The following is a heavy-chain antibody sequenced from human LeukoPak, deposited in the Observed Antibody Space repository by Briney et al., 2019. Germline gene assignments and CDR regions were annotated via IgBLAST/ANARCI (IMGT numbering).Heavy chain of an antibody. CDR1: GFTFSSYA. Sequence: PGGSLRLSCAASGFTFSSYAMSWVRQAPGKGLEWVSSISGSGNRTYYADSVKGRFTISRDNSKNTLYLQMNSLRAEDTAVYYCAKGGSYNWFDPWGQGTLVTVSS. CDR2: ISGSGNRT. CDR3: AKGGSYNWFDP. J-gene: IGHJ5*02. D-gene: IGHD1-26*01. V-gene: IGHV3-23*01.